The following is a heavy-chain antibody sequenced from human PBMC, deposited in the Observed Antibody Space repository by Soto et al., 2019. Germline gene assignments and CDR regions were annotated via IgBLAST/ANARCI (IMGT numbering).Heavy chain of an antibody. CDR2: IYYRGST. V-gene: IGHV4-59*11. D-gene: IGHD1-26*01. Sequence: SETLSLTCTVSGGSISSHYWSWVRQAPGKGLEWIGHIYYRGSTNYNPSLRSRSTISVDTSKNQFSLKLNSVTTADAAVYYCARDGREASGMDVWGQGTKVTVS. J-gene: IGHJ6*02. CDR1: GGSISSHY. CDR3: ARDGREASGMDV.